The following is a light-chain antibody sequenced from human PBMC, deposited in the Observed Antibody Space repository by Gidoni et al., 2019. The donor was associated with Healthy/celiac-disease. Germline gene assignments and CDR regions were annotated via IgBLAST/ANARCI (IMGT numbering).Light chain of an antibody. Sequence: DIQMTQSPPSLSASVGDRVTITCRASQSISSYLNWYQQKPGKAPKLLIYAASSLQSGVPSRFSGSGSGTDFSLPISSLQPEDFATYYCQQSYSTPPYTFGQXTKLEIK. V-gene: IGKV1-39*01. J-gene: IGKJ2*01. CDR2: AAS. CDR3: QQSYSTPPYT. CDR1: QSISSY.